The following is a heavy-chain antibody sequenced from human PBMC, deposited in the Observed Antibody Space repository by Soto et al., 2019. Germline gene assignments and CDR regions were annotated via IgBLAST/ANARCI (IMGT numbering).Heavy chain of an antibody. V-gene: IGHV2-5*02. Sequence: QITLNESGPTQVKPRQTLTLTCTFSGFSLTTSGVGVGWIRQSPGKAPEWLALIYWDDDKRYSPSLKSRLTVTKDTSKNHVVLTMADLDPADTATYYCAHRVLRTVFGLVTTTAIYFDSWGQGTPVAVSS. CDR2: IYWDDDK. CDR1: GFSLTTSGVG. D-gene: IGHD3-3*01. CDR3: AHRVLRTVFGLVTTTAIYFDS. J-gene: IGHJ4*02.